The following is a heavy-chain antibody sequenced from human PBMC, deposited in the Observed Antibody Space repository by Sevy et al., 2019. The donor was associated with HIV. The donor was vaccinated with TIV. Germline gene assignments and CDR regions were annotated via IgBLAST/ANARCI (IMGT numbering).Heavy chain of an antibody. CDR3: ARDHNFVLDY. D-gene: IGHD1-20*01. CDR2: TYYRSTWHK. CDR1: GDTVSSDSAA. J-gene: IGHJ4*02. V-gene: IGHV6-1*01. Sequence: SQTLSLTCAISGDTVSSDSAAWNWIRQSPARGREWLRRTYYRSTWHKDYATSLNSRMTINPDTFKNHFSLQLNSVTPEDTAVYYCARDHNFVLDYWGQGVLVTVSS.